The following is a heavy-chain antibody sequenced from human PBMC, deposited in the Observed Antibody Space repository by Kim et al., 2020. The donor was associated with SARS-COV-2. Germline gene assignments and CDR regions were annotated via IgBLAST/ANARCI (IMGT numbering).Heavy chain of an antibody. J-gene: IGHJ4*02. D-gene: IGHD6-19*01. CDR2: INHSGST. CDR1: GGSFSGYY. Sequence: SETLSLTCAVYGGSFSGYYWSWIRQPPGKGLEWIGEINHSGSTNYNPSLKSRVTISVDTSKNQFSLKLSSVTAADTAVYYCAISGYSSGWFLDYWGQGTLVTVSS. V-gene: IGHV4-34*01. CDR3: AISGYSSGWFLDY.